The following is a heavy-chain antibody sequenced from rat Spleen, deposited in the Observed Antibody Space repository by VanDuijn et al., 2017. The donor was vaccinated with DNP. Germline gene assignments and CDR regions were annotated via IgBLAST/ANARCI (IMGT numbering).Heavy chain of an antibody. D-gene: IGHD1-7*01. Sequence: EVQLQESGSGLVKPSQSLSLTCSVTGYSITSHYWGWIRKFPGNKLEYIGHISYSGSTNYNPSLKSRLSITRDTSKNHFFLHLNSVTIEDTATYYCARWTRYFDYWGQGVMVTVSS. CDR2: ISYSGST. V-gene: IGHV3-1*01. J-gene: IGHJ2*01. CDR1: GYSITSHY. CDR3: ARWTRYFDY.